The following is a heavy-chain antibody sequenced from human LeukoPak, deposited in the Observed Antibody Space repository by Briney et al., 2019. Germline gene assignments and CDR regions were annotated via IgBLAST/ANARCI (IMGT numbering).Heavy chain of an antibody. CDR3: ASGGATSFDY. V-gene: IGHV3-30*02. Sequence: GGSLRLSCAASGFTFSSYGMHWVRQAPGKGLEWVAFIRYDGGKKYYADSVKGRFTISRDNAKNSMYLQMNSLRAEDTAVYYCASGGATSFDYWGQGTLVTVSS. CDR1: GFTFSSYG. CDR2: IRYDGGKK. D-gene: IGHD1-26*01. J-gene: IGHJ4*02.